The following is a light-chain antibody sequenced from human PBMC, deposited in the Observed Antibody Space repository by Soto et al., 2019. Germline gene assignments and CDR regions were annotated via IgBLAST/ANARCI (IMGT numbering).Light chain of an antibody. J-gene: IGKJ4*01. V-gene: IGKV3-20*01. Sequence: DIVLTQSPGTLSLSVGERAALSCRASQSVTDTYLAWYQQKPRQAPRLIIYGTSIKATVISDRFTGSGSGTDFTLTISRLAPEDFAVYYCQQDCSSPVTFGGGTRVEI. CDR3: QQDCSSPVT. CDR1: QSVTDTY. CDR2: GTS.